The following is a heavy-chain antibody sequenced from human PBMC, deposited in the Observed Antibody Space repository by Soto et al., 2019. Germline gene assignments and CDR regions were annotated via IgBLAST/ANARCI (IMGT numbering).Heavy chain of an antibody. CDR2: IIPIFGTA. Sequence: QVQLVQSGAEVKKPGSSVKVSCKASGGTCSSYAISWVRQAPGQGLEWMGGIIPIFGTANYAQKFQGRVTITADESTSTAYMELSSLRSEDTAVYYCAATYYYDSSGYYWGGHWGQGPLVTVSS. CDR1: GGTCSSYA. V-gene: IGHV1-69*01. J-gene: IGHJ4*02. D-gene: IGHD3-22*01. CDR3: AATYYYDSSGYYWGGH.